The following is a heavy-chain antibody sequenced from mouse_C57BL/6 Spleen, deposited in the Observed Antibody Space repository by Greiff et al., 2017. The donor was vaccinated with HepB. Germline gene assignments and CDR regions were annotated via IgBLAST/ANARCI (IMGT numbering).Heavy chain of an antibody. D-gene: IGHD1-1*01. CDR1: GYTFTSYG. J-gene: IGHJ2*01. CDR2: IYPRSGNT. V-gene: IGHV1-81*01. CDR3: ARSKGYYGSSPFDY. Sequence: VKLMESGAELARPGASVKLSCKASGYTFTSYGISWVKQRTGQGLEWIGEIYPRSGNTYYNEKFKGKATLTADKSSSTAYMELRSLTSEDSAVYFCARSKGYYGSSPFDYWGQGTTLTVSS.